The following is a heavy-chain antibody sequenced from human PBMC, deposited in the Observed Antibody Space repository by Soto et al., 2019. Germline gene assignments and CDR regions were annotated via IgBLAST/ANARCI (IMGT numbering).Heavy chain of an antibody. CDR2: ISGSGGST. V-gene: IGHV3-23*01. CDR3: AKDLRSTVYDSSGCAFDI. D-gene: IGHD3-22*01. J-gene: IGHJ3*02. CDR1: GFTFSSYA. Sequence: GGSLRLSCAASGFTFSSYAMSWVRQAPGKGLEWVSAISGSGGSTYYADSVKGRFTISRDNSKNTLYLQMNSLRAEDTAVYYCAKDLRSTVYDSSGCAFDIWGQGTMVTVSS.